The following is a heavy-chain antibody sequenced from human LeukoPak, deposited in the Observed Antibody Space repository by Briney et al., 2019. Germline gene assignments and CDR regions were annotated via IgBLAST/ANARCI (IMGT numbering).Heavy chain of an antibody. CDR2: INWNGGST. V-gene: IGHV3-20*04. D-gene: IGHD3-3*01. CDR1: GFTFDDYD. J-gene: IGHJ4*02. CDR3: ARDQFGVIIVTSQYYFDY. Sequence: GGSLRLSCAASGFTFDDYDMSWVRQAPGKGLEWVSGINWNGGSTGYADSVKGRFTISRDNAKNSLYLQMNSLRAEDTALYYYARDQFGVIIVTSQYYFDYWGQGTLVTVSS.